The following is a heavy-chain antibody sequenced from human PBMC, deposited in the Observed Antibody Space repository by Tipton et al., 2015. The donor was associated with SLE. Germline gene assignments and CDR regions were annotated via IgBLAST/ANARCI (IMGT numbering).Heavy chain of an antibody. CDR1: GGSVSSQY. D-gene: IGHD2-21*01. Sequence: TLSLTCTVSGGSVSSQYWSWIRQPPGKGLEWIGYIYHSGSTNYNPSLTSRVTISVDTSKNQFYLNLRSVTAADTAVYYCAFIPDEGYFDYWGQGTLVTVSS. J-gene: IGHJ4*02. CDR3: AFIPDEGYFDY. CDR2: IYHSGST. V-gene: IGHV4-59*02.